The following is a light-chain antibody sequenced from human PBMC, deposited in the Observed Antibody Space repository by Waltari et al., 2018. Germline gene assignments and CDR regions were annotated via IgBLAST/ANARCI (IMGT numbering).Light chain of an antibody. V-gene: IGKV4-1*01. Sequence: DIVMTQSPDSLSVSLGERATINCKSSLSILHSSENKNYLGWYQQKSGQSPKFLIYGASTRESGVPDRFSGSGSGTDFTLTISSLQAEDVAVYYCQQYYRTPFTFGPGTKVDIK. J-gene: IGKJ3*01. CDR3: QQYYRTPFT. CDR1: LSILHSSENKNY. CDR2: GAS.